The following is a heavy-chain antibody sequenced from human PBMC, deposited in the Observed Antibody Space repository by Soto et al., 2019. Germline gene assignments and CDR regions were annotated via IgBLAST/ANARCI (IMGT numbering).Heavy chain of an antibody. V-gene: IGHV3-23*01. CDR1: GFTFSGYA. J-gene: IGHJ4*02. Sequence: PGGSLRLSCAASGFTFSGYAMSWVRQAPGKGLEWVSAISGSGGSTYYADSVKGRFTISRDNSKNTLYLQMNSLRAEDTAVYYCAKGVTMIVVVTDYWGQGTLVTVSS. CDR2: ISGSGGST. CDR3: AKGVTMIVVVTDY. D-gene: IGHD3-22*01.